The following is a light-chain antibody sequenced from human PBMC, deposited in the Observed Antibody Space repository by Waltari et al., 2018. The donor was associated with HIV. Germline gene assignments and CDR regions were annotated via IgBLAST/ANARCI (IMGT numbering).Light chain of an antibody. J-gene: IGKJ5*01. CDR3: QQSNVFPLT. CDR1: DHIGSN. Sequence: EVVLTQSPDLQSVAPNEKVTITCRASDHIGSNLHWYQQKPGQSPKLLINYASQSISGVPSRFSGSGSGTDFTLTIESLEAEDVAVYYCQQSNVFPLTFGQGTRLDIK. V-gene: IGKV6D-21*02. CDR2: YAS.